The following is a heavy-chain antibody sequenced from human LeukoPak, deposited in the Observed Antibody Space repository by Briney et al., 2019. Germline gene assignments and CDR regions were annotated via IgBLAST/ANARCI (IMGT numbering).Heavy chain of an antibody. V-gene: IGHV1-24*01. CDR3: IDLGLYSSSWSRYFDY. D-gene: IGHD6-13*01. J-gene: IGHJ4*02. CDR2: FDPEDGET. CDR1: GYTLTELS. Sequence: ASVKVSCKVSGYTLTELSMHWVRQAPGKGLEWMGGFDPEDGETIYAQKFQGRVTMTEDTSADTAYTELSSLRSEDTAVYYYIDLGLYSSSWSRYFDYWGQGTLVTFSS.